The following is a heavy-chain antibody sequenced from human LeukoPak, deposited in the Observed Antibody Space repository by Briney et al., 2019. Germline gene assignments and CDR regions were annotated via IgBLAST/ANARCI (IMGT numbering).Heavy chain of an antibody. V-gene: IGHV4-30-4*01. J-gene: IGHJ5*02. CDR2: MYYSGST. CDR1: GGSITSGDYY. Sequence: PSQTLSLTCTVSGGSITSGDYYWRWIRQPPGKGLEWIAYMYYSGSTYYNPSLKSRVTMSADTSKNQFSLKLSSVTVADTAVYYCARPYYYDSRIDPWGQGTLVTVSS. D-gene: IGHD3-22*01. CDR3: ARPYYYDSRIDP.